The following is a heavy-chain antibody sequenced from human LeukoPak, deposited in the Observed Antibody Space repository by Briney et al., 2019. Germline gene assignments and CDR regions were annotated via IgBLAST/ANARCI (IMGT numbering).Heavy chain of an antibody. CDR2: INWNGGST. J-gene: IGHJ4*02. V-gene: IGHV3-20*04. CDR3: ARAVGGSGYDSSIY. D-gene: IGHD5-12*01. Sequence: GGSLRLSCAASGFTFSSYGMHWVRQAPGKGLEWVSGINWNGGSTGYADSVKGRFTISRDNAKNSLYLQMNSLRVEDTALYYCARAVGGSGYDSSIYWGQGTLVTVSS. CDR1: GFTFSSYG.